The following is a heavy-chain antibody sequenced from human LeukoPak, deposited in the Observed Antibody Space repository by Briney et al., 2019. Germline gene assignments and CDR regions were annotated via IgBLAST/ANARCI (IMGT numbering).Heavy chain of an antibody. CDR3: ARDLVSGYGDYALRGMAFAI. CDR2: IYYSGST. Sequence: SQTLSLTCTVSGGSISRGGYYWSWIRQHPGKGLEWIGYIYYSGSTYYNPSLKSRVTISVVTSKNQFSLKLSSVTAADTAVYYCARDLVSGYGDYALRGMAFAIWGQGTMVTVSS. D-gene: IGHD4-17*01. CDR1: GGSISRGGYY. J-gene: IGHJ3*02. V-gene: IGHV4-31*03.